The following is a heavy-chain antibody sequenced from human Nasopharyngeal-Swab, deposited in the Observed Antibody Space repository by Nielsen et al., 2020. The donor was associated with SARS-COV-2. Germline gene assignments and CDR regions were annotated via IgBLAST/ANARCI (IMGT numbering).Heavy chain of an antibody. CDR3: ARDQYSYGAYQIDY. CDR1: GFPFSSYS. J-gene: IGHJ4*02. V-gene: IGHV3-48*01. CDR2: ISSSSSTI. D-gene: IGHD5-18*01. Sequence: GGSLRLPCAASGFPFSSYSMNWVRQAPGKGLEWVSYISSSSSTIYYADSVKGRFTISRDNAKNSLYLQMNSLRAEDTAVYYCARDQYSYGAYQIDYWGQGTLVTVSS.